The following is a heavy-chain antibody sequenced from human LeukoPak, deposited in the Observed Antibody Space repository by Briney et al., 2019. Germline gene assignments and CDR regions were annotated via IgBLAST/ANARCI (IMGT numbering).Heavy chain of an antibody. CDR2: IYYSGST. CDR1: GGSISSSSYY. J-gene: IGHJ3*02. Sequence: SETLSLTCTVSGGSISSSSYYWGWIRQPPGKGLEWIGSIYYSGSTYYNPSLKSRVTISVDTSKNQFSLKLSSVTAADTAVYYCARENSIGGDAFDIWGQGTMVTVSS. D-gene: IGHD2/OR15-2a*01. V-gene: IGHV4-39*02. CDR3: ARENSIGGDAFDI.